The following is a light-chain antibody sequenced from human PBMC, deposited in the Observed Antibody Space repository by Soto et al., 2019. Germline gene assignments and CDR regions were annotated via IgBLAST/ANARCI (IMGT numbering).Light chain of an antibody. J-gene: IGKJ2*01. CDR3: QQYDNLPYT. CDR2: DAS. Sequence: DVQMTQSPASLSASAGDRVTITCQASQGISNYLNWYQQEPGKAPKLLIFDASNLETGVPSRFSGSGSGTDFSFSISSLQPEDIATYYCQQYDNLPYTFGQGTKLEIK. CDR1: QGISNY. V-gene: IGKV1-33*01.